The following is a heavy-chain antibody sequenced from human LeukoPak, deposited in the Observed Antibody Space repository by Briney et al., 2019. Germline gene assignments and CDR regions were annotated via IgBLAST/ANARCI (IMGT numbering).Heavy chain of an antibody. V-gene: IGHV4-34*01. CDR3: ARGIYYDSSGYHLFDY. CDR2: INHSGST. D-gene: IGHD3-22*01. J-gene: IGHJ4*02. Sequence: SETLSLTCAVYGGSFSGYYWNWIRQPPGKGLEWIGEINHSGSTNYNPSLKSRVTISVDTSKNQFSLKLSSVTAADTAVYYCARGIYYDSSGYHLFDYWGQGTLVTVSS. CDR1: GGSFSGYY.